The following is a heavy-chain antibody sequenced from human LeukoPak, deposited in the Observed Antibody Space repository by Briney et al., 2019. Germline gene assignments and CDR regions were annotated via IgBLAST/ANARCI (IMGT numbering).Heavy chain of an antibody. CDR1: GGSIRSGDYY. V-gene: IGHV4-30-4*08. Sequence: SQTLSLTYTVSGGSIRSGDYYWSWIRQPPGKGLEWIGYIYYSGSTYYNPSLKSRVTIPVDTSKNQFSLKLSSVTAADTAVYYCARDLADEYYFDYWGQGTLVTVSS. CDR2: IYYSGST. J-gene: IGHJ4*02. CDR3: ARDLADEYYFDY.